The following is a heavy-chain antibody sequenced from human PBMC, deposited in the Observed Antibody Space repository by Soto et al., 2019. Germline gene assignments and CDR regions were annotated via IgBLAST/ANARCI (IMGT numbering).Heavy chain of an antibody. J-gene: IGHJ6*04. Sequence: ASVKVSCKSSGYTFTSYYMHWVRQAPGQGLEWMGIINPSGGSTSYAQKFQGRVTMTRDTSTSTVYMELSSLRSEDTAVYYCASPINYGYYRMDVWGKGTTVTFSS. CDR1: GYTFTSYY. V-gene: IGHV1-46*01. CDR3: ASPINYGYYRMDV. CDR2: INPSGGST. D-gene: IGHD3-10*01.